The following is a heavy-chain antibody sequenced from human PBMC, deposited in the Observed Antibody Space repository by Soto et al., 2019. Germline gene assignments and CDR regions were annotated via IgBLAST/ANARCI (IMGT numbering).Heavy chain of an antibody. CDR3: ARGTYQLPIGNYYYGMDV. Sequence: ASVKVSCKASGYTFTSYDINWVRQATGQGXEWMGWMNPNSGNTGYAQKFQGRVTMTRNTSISTAYMELSSLRSEDTAVYYCARGTYQLPIGNYYYGMDVWGQGTTVTVSS. J-gene: IGHJ6*02. CDR1: GYTFTSYD. CDR2: MNPNSGNT. V-gene: IGHV1-8*01. D-gene: IGHD2-2*01.